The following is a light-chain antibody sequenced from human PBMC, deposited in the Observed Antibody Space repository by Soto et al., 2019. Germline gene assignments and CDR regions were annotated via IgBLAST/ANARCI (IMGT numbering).Light chain of an antibody. CDR3: SSYTSSSTRV. J-gene: IGLJ3*02. V-gene: IGLV2-14*01. CDR2: DVS. Sequence: QSALTQPASVSGSPGQSITSSCTGISSDVGGYNYVSWYQQHPGKAPKLMIYDVSNRPSGVSNRFSGSKSGNTASLTISGLQAEDEADYYCSSYTSSSTRVFGGGTKLTVL. CDR1: SSDVGGYNY.